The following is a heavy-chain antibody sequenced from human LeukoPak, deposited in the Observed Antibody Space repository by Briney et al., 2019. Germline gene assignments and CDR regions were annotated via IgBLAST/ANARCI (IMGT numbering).Heavy chain of an antibody. V-gene: IGHV4-34*01. CDR1: GGSFSGYY. D-gene: IGHD4-17*01. CDR3: ARGSSPMTTADY. CDR2: INHSGST. Sequence: TSETLSLTCAVHGGSFSGYYWSWIRQPPGKGLEWIGEINHSGSTNYNPSLKSRVTISVDTSKNQFSLKLSSVTAADAAVYYCARGSSPMTTADYWGQGTLVTVSS. J-gene: IGHJ4*02.